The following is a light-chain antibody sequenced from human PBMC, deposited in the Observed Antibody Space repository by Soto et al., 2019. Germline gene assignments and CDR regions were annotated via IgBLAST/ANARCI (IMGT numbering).Light chain of an antibody. Sequence: QSVLTQPASVSGSPGQSITISCTGTSSDVCGYNYVSWYQHHPGKAPKLIIYDVSNRPSGVSIRFSASKSDNTASLTISGLQPEDEADYHCSSYTTSNTRQIVFGTGTKVTVL. CDR1: SSDVCGYNY. J-gene: IGLJ1*01. CDR3: SSYTTSNTRQIV. CDR2: DVS. V-gene: IGLV2-14*03.